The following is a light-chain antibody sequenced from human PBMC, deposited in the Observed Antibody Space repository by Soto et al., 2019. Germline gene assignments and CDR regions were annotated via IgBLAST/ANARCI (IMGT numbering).Light chain of an antibody. Sequence: DIQMTQSPSSVSASVGDRVTIACRASEVIGTWLAWYQQKPGKAPNLLIYGASSLQSGVPSRFSGSGSGTDFTLTISSLQPEDFATYYCQQGNSFPRTFGQGTKVDIK. CDR3: QQGNSFPRT. V-gene: IGKV1-12*01. CDR2: GAS. J-gene: IGKJ1*01. CDR1: EVIGTW.